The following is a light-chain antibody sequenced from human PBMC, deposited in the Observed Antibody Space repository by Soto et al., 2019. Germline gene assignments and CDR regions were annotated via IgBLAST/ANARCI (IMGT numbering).Light chain of an antibody. CDR3: QQYGSSPSWT. J-gene: IGKJ1*01. CDR2: DAS. Sequence: EIVLGQAPGSRALCPGGRATLSCRASQCVSGNFLAWYQHKPGQAPRLLIYDASTRLTGIPDRFSGSGSGTDFTLTISRLEPEEGAVYYCQQYGSSPSWTFGQGTKVDIK. V-gene: IGKV3-20*01. CDR1: QCVSGNF.